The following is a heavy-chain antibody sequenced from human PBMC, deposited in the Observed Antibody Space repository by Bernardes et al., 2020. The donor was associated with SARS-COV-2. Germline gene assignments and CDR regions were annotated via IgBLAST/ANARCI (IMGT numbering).Heavy chain of an antibody. J-gene: IGHJ6*02. V-gene: IGHV3-23*01. CDR3: SKELAYGSSWSDYAYYFGMDV. CDR2: ISGPGST. Sequence: GGSLRLSCAASGFTFSNYAMSWVRQAPGKGLEWVSDISGPGSTYYADSLKGRFTISRDNSKNTLYLEINNLKVEDTSIYYFSKELAYGSSWSDYAYYFGMDVWGQGTTVTVSS. D-gene: IGHD6-13*01. CDR1: GFTFSNYA.